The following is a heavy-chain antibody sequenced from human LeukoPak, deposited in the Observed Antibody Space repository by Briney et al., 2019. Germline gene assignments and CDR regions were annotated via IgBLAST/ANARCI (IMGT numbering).Heavy chain of an antibody. CDR2: INHSGST. J-gene: IGHJ5*02. CDR3: ARLRHIVVVTAIFRTWFDA. V-gene: IGHV4-34*01. D-gene: IGHD2-21*02. CDR1: GGSFSGYY. Sequence: SETLSLTCAVYGGSFSGYYWSWIRQPPGKGLEWIGEINHSGSTNYNPSLKSRVTISVDTSKNQFSLKLSSVTAADTAVYYCARLRHIVVVTAIFRTWFDAWGQGTLVTVSS.